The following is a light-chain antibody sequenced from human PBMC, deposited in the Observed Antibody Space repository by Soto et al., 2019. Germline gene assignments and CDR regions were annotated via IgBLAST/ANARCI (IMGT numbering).Light chain of an antibody. J-gene: IGKJ4*01. Sequence: DMQMTQSPSSLSASVGYNVTITCRASQTISSFLNWHQQKVGKAPKVLMYAAASPQSGVPSRFSGSGSGTHFTLTISSLQPEDSATYYCQQSFSSPVTFGGGTKVDIK. CDR1: QTISSF. V-gene: IGKV1-39*01. CDR2: AAA. CDR3: QQSFSSPVT.